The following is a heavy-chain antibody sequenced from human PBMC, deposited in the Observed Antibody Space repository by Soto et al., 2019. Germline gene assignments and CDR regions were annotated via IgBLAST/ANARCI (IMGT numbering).Heavy chain of an antibody. D-gene: IGHD3-3*01. V-gene: IGHV3-33*01. CDR2: IWYDGSNK. CDR1: GFTFSSYG. CDR3: ARGGLLRSNYDFWRDYPGWFDP. Sequence: GGSLRLSCAASGFTFSSYGMHWVRQAPGKGLEWVAVIWYDGSNKYYADSVKGRFTISRDNSKNTLYLQMNSLRAEDTAVYYCARGGLLRSNYDFWRDYPGWFDPWGQGTLVTVSS. J-gene: IGHJ5*02.